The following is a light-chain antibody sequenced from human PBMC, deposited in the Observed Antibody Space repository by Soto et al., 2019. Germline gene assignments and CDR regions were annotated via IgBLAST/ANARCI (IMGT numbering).Light chain of an antibody. J-gene: IGKJ3*01. CDR3: QQYGSSPFT. CDR1: QSISSNY. Sequence: EIVLTQSPGTLSLSPGERATLSCWASQSISSNYLAWYQQKPGQPPRLLISGSSIRATGIPKRFSGSASGTNFTLTISSLEPEDFAVFYCQQYGSSPFTFGPGTMVDFK. CDR2: GSS. V-gene: IGKV3-20*01.